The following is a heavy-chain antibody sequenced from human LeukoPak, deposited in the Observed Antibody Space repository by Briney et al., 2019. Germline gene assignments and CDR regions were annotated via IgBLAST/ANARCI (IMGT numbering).Heavy chain of an antibody. CDR3: TTDEHCSGGSCYPWYFDY. Sequence: GGSLRLSCAASGFIFSSAWMSWVRQAPGKGLEWVGHIKTKTDGGTTDYAAPVKGRFTISRDDSKNTLYLQMNSLKTEDTAVYYCTTDEHCSGGSCYPWYFDYWGQGTLVTVSS. D-gene: IGHD2-15*01. CDR2: IKTKTDGGTT. CDR1: GFIFSSAW. J-gene: IGHJ4*02. V-gene: IGHV3-15*01.